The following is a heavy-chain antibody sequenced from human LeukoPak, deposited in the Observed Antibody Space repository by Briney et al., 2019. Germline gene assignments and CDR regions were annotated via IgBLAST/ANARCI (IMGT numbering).Heavy chain of an antibody. CDR3: AKDRSSGWYEGYYFDY. CDR1: GFTFSSYS. V-gene: IGHV3-33*06. Sequence: GGSLRLSCAASGFTFSSYSMNWVRQAPGKGLEWVAVIWYDGSNKYYADSVKGRFTISRDNSKNTLYLQMNSLRAEDTAVYYCAKDRSSGWYEGYYFDYWGQGTLVTVSS. D-gene: IGHD6-19*01. CDR2: IWYDGSNK. J-gene: IGHJ4*02.